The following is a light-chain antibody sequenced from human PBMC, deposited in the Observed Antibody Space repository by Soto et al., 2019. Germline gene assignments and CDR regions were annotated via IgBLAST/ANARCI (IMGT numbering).Light chain of an antibody. CDR3: QQYGSSPRT. CDR2: GAS. CDR1: QSVSSSH. V-gene: IGKV3-20*01. J-gene: IGKJ2*01. Sequence: EIVLTQSPGTLSLSPGERATLSCRASQSVSSSHLAWYQQKPGQAPRLLIYGASIRATGIPDRFSGSGSGTDFAVIISRLEPEDFALYYCQQYGSSPRTFGQGTKLEIK.